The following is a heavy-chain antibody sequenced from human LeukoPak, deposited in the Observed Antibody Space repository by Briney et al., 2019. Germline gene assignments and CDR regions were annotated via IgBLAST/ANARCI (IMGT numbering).Heavy chain of an antibody. CDR1: GYTFTSYG. J-gene: IGHJ5*02. CDR3: ARGRAWFGELFTNWFDP. CDR2: ISAYNGNT. V-gene: IGHV1-18*01. D-gene: IGHD3-10*01. Sequence: GASVKVSCKASGYTFTSYGISWVRQAPGQGLEWLGWISAYNGNTNSAQKFQGRVTMTRNTSISTAYMELSSLRSEDTAVYYCARGRAWFGELFTNWFDPWGQGTLVTVSS.